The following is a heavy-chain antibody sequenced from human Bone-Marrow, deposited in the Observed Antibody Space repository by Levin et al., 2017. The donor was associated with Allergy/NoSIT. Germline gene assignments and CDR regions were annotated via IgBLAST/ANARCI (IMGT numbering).Heavy chain of an antibody. CDR2: IWYDGSNK. D-gene: IGHD5-12*01. J-gene: IGHJ5*02. CDR3: AKFRLRPTTNWFDP. V-gene: IGHV3-33*06. Sequence: LSLTCAASGFTFSSYGMHWVRQAPGKGLEWVAVIWYDGSNKYYADSVKGRFTISRDNSKNTLYLQMNSLRAEDTAVYYCAKFRLRPTTNWFDPWGQGTLVTVSS. CDR1: GFTFSSYG.